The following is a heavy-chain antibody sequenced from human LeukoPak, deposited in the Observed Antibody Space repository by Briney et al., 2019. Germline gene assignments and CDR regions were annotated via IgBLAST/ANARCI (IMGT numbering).Heavy chain of an antibody. CDR1: GFTFSSYA. CDR2: ISGSGGST. Sequence: GGSLRLSCAASGFTFSSYAMSWVRQAPGKGLEWVSAISGSGGSTYYADSVKGRFTISRDNTKNTLYLQMNRLRAEDTAVYYCAKDWHIVVKHYYGMDVWGQGTTVTVSS. V-gene: IGHV3-23*01. J-gene: IGHJ6*02. D-gene: IGHD2-21*01. CDR3: AKDWHIVVKHYYGMDV.